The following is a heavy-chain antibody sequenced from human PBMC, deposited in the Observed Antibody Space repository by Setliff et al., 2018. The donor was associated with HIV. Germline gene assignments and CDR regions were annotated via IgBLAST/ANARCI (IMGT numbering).Heavy chain of an antibody. Sequence: SVKVSCKASGTNLDSFVITWVRQASGQGLEWMRGITPVIGRPNYAQKFHGRVTITAEKSTNTAYMELTSLTSDDTAVYYCARDIGITTTGTGWLEPWGQGTQVTVSS. CDR1: GTNLDSFV. J-gene: IGHJ5*02. V-gene: IGHV1-69*10. CDR3: ARDIGITTTGTGWLEP. CDR2: ITPVIGRP. D-gene: IGHD1-1*01.